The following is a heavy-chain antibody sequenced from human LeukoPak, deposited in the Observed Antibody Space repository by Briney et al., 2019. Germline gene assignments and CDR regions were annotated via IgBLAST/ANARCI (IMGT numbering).Heavy chain of an antibody. J-gene: IGHJ4*02. Sequence: GGSLRLSRGASGFTVSADSMSWVRQAPGKGLEWVSVFYADGSTYYADSVKGRFTVSRDNSKNSLHLQLNSLRAEDTAVYYCARSARSGYISPFDYWGQGTLVTVSS. V-gene: IGHV3-53*01. CDR1: GFTVSADS. CDR2: FYADGST. D-gene: IGHD3-3*01. CDR3: ARSARSGYISPFDY.